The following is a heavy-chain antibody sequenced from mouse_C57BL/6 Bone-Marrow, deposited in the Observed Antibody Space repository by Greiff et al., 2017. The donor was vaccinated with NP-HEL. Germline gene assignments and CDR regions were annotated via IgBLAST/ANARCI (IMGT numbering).Heavy chain of an antibody. Sequence: VQLQQSGPVLVKPGASVKMSCKASGYTFTDYYMNWVKQSHGKSLEWIGVINPYNGGTSYNQKFKGKATLTVDKSSSTAYMELNSLTSEDSAVYYCARRGYYYGSSYRYFDVWGTGTTVTVSS. D-gene: IGHD1-1*01. J-gene: IGHJ1*03. V-gene: IGHV1-19*01. CDR2: INPYNGGT. CDR3: ARRGYYYGSSYRYFDV. CDR1: GYTFTDYY.